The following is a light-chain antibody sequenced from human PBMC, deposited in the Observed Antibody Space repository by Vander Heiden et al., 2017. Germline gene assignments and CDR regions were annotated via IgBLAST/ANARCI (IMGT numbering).Light chain of an antibody. J-gene: IGLJ2*01. CDR3: QSADSSGTHVI. CDR2: KDS. V-gene: IGLV3-25*03. CDR1: ALPKQY. Sequence: SYDLTQPPSASVSPGQTARITCSGDALPKQYAYWYQQKPGQAPVLVIYKDSERPSGIPERFSGSSSGTTVTLTISGVQAEDEADYYCQSADSSGTHVIFGGGTKLTVL.